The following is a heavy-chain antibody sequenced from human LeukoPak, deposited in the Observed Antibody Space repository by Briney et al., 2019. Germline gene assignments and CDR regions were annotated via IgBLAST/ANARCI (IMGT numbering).Heavy chain of an antibody. Sequence: SETLSLTCTVSGGSISSYYWSWIRQPPGKGLECVGYMYYSGSTNYNPTLKSRVTISVDTSNKHFSFKQSAVTAADTAVDYSGSTNYKRSLKSRVTISVDTSKNQFSLKLSSVTAADTAVYYCASLYSGSYDTGSFDYFNYWGQGTLVTVSS. D-gene: IGHD3-10*01. CDR1: GGSISSYY. J-gene: IGHJ4*02. V-gene: IGHV4-59*01. CDR2: MYYSGST. CDR3: GSTNYKRSLKSRVTISVDTSKNQFSLKLSSVTAADTAVYYCASLYSGSYDTGSFDYFNY.